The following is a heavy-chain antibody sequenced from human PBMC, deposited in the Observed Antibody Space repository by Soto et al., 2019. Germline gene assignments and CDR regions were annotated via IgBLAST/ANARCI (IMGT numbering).Heavy chain of an antibody. CDR2: ISSSGRHM. J-gene: IGHJ6*02. D-gene: IGHD2-2*01. CDR3: ARVYCSTTSCYGDV. V-gene: IGHV3-11*01. CDR1: GFTFSDYY. Sequence: QVQLVESGGGLVKPGGSLRLSCAASGFTFSDYYMSWIRQAPGKGMEWVSYISSSGRHMVYADSVKGQFTISRDNAKNSLYLQMKSVRAEDTAVYYCARVYCSTTSCYGDVWGQGTTVTVSS.